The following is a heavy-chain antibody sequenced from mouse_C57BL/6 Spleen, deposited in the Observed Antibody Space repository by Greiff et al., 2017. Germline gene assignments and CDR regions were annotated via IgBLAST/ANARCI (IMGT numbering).Heavy chain of an antibody. CDR3: GRGTGTSGTWFAY. V-gene: IGHV1-69*01. J-gene: IGHJ3*01. CDR2: IDPSDSYT. CDR1: GYTFTSYW. Sequence: QVQLQQPGAELVMPGASVKLSCKASGYTFTSYWMHWVKQRPGQGLEWIGEIDPSDSYTNYNQKFKGKSTLTVDKSSSTAYMQLSSLTSEDSAVYYCGRGTGTSGTWFAYWGQGTLVTVSA. D-gene: IGHD4-1*01.